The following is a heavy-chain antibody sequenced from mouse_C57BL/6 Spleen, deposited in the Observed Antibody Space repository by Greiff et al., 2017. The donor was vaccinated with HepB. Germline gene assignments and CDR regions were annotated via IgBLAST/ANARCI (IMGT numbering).Heavy chain of an antibody. D-gene: IGHD1-1*01. J-gene: IGHJ1*03. CDR1: GYAFSSYW. Sequence: VKLQESGAELVKPGASAKISCKASGYAFSSYWMNWVKQRPGKGLEWIGQIYPGDGDTNYNGKFKGKATLTADKSSSTAYMQLSRLTSEDSAVYFCARSTVVANWYFDVWGTGTTVTVSS. V-gene: IGHV1-80*01. CDR3: ARSTVVANWYFDV. CDR2: IYPGDGDT.